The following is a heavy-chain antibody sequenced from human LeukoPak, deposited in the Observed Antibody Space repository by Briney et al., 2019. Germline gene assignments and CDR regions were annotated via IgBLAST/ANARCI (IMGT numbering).Heavy chain of an antibody. CDR1: GFTFSDYY. CDR2: ISSSSSYT. D-gene: IGHD4-17*01. Sequence: PGGSLRLSCAASGFTFSDYYMSWIRQAPGKGLEWVSYISSSSSYTNYADSVKGRFTISRDNSKNTLYLQMNSLRAEDTAVYYCARDTVTTFRFRDYYYYGMDVWGQGTTVTVSS. CDR3: ARDTVTTFRFRDYYYYGMDV. V-gene: IGHV3-11*05. J-gene: IGHJ6*02.